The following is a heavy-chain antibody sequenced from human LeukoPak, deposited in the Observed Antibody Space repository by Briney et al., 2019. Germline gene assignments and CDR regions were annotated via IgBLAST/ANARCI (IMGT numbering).Heavy chain of an antibody. CDR2: INPNSGGT. Sequence: GASLKVSCKASGYTFTGYYMHWVRQAPGQGLEWMGWINPNSGGTNYAQKFQGRVTMTRDTSISTAYMELSRLRSDDTALYYCARINSGWSDYWGQGTLVTVSS. J-gene: IGHJ4*02. CDR1: GYTFTGYY. D-gene: IGHD6-19*01. V-gene: IGHV1-2*02. CDR3: ARINSGWSDY.